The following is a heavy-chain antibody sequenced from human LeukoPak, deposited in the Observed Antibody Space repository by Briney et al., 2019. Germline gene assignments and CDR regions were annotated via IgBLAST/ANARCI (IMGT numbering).Heavy chain of an antibody. CDR3: ARTGIAARRADFDY. Sequence: ASVKVSCKTSGYTFTDYYIHWVRQAPGQGLEWMGWINSNSGGTSCAQKFQGRVTLTRDTPTRTAYMELNRLTSDDTAVYYCARTGIAARRADFDYWGQGTVVTVSS. J-gene: IGHJ4*02. CDR2: INSNSGGT. V-gene: IGHV1-2*02. D-gene: IGHD6-6*01. CDR1: GYTFTDYY.